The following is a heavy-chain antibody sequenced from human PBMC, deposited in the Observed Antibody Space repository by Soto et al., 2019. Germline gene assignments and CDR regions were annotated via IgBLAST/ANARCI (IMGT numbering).Heavy chain of an antibody. Sequence: QVQLQKSGPGLVKPSQTLSLTCTVSGGSISSGGYYWSWIRQHPVKGLEWIGYIYYSGSTYYNPSLKSRVTISVDTSKNQFSLKLSSVTAADTAVYYCASRRYGDYDILTGHGYFDYWGQGTLVTVS. D-gene: IGHD3-9*01. CDR2: IYYSGST. CDR1: GGSISSGGYY. J-gene: IGHJ4*02. CDR3: ASRRYGDYDILTGHGYFDY. V-gene: IGHV4-31*03.